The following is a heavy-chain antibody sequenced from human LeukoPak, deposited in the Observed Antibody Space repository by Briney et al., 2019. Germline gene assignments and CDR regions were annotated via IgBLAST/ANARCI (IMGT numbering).Heavy chain of an antibody. J-gene: IGHJ4*02. D-gene: IGHD2-15*01. V-gene: IGHV1-69*05. CDR2: IIPIFGTA. CDR1: GYTFTSYD. Sequence: GASVKVSCKASGYTFTSYDISWVRQAPGQGLEWMGRIIPIFGTANYAQKFQGRVTITTDESTSTAYMELSSLRSEDTAVYYCARVDGGIDFDYWGQGTLVTVSS. CDR3: ARVDGGIDFDY.